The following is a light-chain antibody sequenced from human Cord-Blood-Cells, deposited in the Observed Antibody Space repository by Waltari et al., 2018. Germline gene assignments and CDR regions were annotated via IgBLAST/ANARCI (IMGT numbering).Light chain of an antibody. Sequence: IVVTQSPATLALSPGVRPILSCRARQSFSSSLALYQQKPGQAPRLHIYDASNRATGIAARFSGSGSGTDFTLSISSLEPEGFAVYYCQQRSNWPLAFGGGSKVEIK. CDR3: QQRSNWPLA. V-gene: IGKV3-11*01. CDR1: QSFSSS. CDR2: DAS. J-gene: IGKJ4*01.